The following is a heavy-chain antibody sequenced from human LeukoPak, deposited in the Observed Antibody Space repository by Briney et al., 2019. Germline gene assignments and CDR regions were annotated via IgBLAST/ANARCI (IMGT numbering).Heavy chain of an antibody. CDR1: GVTFNNAW. D-gene: IGHD2-15*01. CDR2: IKSKTDGGTT. Sequence: KAGGSLRLSCAASGVTFNNAWMSWVRQAPGKGLEWVGRIKSKTDGGTTDYAAPVKGRFTISRDNSKNTLYPQMNSLRAEDTAVYYCAKDVRYCSGGGCYWGQGTLVTVSS. V-gene: IGHV3-15*01. CDR3: AKDVRYCSGGGCY. J-gene: IGHJ4*02.